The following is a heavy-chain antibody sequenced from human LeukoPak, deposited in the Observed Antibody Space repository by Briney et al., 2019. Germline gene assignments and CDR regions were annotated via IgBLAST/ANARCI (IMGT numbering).Heavy chain of an antibody. CDR3: ARRITMVRGAYYYYYMDV. Sequence: GASVKVSCKASGGTFSSYAISWVRQAPGQGLEWMGWISAYNGNTNYAQKLQGRVTMTTDTSTSTAYMELRSLRSDDTAVYYCARRITMVRGAYYYYYMDVWGKGTTVTISS. CDR2: ISAYNGNT. D-gene: IGHD3-10*01. V-gene: IGHV1-18*01. CDR1: GGTFSSYA. J-gene: IGHJ6*03.